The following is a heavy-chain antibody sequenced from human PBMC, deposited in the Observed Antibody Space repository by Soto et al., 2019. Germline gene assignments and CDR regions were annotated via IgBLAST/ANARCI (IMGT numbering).Heavy chain of an antibody. CDR3: ARTYFDFWSGSRSPLGEYNWFDP. D-gene: IGHD3-3*01. Sequence: SETLSLTCTVSGGSISSSSYYWGWIRQPPGKGLEWIGSIYYSGSTYYNPSLKSRVTISVDTSKNQFSLKLSSVTAADTAVYYCARTYFDFWSGSRSPLGEYNWFDPWGQGTLVT. CDR1: GGSISSSSYY. J-gene: IGHJ5*02. CDR2: IYYSGST. V-gene: IGHV4-39*01.